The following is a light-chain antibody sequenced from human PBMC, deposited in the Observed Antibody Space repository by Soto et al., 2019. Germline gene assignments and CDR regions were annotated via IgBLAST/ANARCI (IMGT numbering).Light chain of an antibody. CDR1: SSNIGSNY. J-gene: IGLJ3*02. CDR3: AAWYDSLSVPGV. Sequence: QLVLTQPPSASGTPGQRVTISCSGSSSNIGSNYVYWYQQLPGTAPKLLIYRNNQRPSGVPDRFSGSKSGTSASLAISGRRSEEEADYYCAAWYDSLSVPGVFGGGTKLTVL. V-gene: IGLV1-47*01. CDR2: RNN.